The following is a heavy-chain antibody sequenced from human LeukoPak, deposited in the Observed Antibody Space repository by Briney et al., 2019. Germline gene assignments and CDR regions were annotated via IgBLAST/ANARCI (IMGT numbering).Heavy chain of an antibody. D-gene: IGHD1-1*01. J-gene: IGHJ4*02. CDR2: ISSYNGNT. CDR1: GYTLDNYG. CDR3: SREKPTTGTDY. V-gene: IGHV1-18*01. Sequence: GASVKVSCKASGYTLDNYGISWVRQAPGQGLEWMGWISSYNGNTNYAQKFRGRVSMTTDTSTSTAYMDLGSLRSDDTAVYYCSREKPTTGTDYWGQGTLVTVSS.